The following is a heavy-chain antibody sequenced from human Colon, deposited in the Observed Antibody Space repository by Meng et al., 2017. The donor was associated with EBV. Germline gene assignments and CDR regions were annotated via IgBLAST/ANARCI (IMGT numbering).Heavy chain of an antibody. CDR1: GGSFRDYY. V-gene: IGHV4-34*01. D-gene: IGHD3-10*01. Sequence: QVRLQQWGPGLFKPSETLSRSCAVYGGSFRDYYWTWIRHPPGKGLEWIGEIDHRGNTKYNPSLKSRVTISLDTSKKQFSLKVSSVTAADSAVYYCARRGPSGNFSPWSQGALVTVSS. CDR3: ARRGPSGNFSP. J-gene: IGHJ5*02. CDR2: IDHRGNT.